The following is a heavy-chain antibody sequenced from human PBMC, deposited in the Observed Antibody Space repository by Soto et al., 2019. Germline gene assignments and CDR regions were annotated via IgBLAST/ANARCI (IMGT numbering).Heavy chain of an antibody. V-gene: IGHV3-66*01. CDR3: ASRYCSGGSCYWVRDAFDI. J-gene: IGHJ3*02. CDR2: IYSGGST. Sequence: GSLRRACAAAGFTVSSNYMSWVRQAPGKGLEWVSVIYSGGSTYYADSVKGRFTISRDNSKNTLYLQMNSLRAEDTAVYYCASRYCSGGSCYWVRDAFDISGQGTMLTVSS. CDR1: GFTVSSNY. D-gene: IGHD2-15*01.